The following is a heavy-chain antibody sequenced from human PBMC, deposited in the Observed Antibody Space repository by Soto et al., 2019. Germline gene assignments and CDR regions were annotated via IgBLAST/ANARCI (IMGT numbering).Heavy chain of an antibody. D-gene: IGHD3-16*02. V-gene: IGHV3-23*01. Sequence: GGSLRLSCAASGFTFSSYAMSWVRQAPGKGLEWVSAISGSGGSTYYADSVKGRFTISRDNSKNTLYLQMNSLRAEDTAVYYCAKDWMITFGGVIVPDAFDIWGQGTMVTVSS. CDR2: ISGSGGST. CDR3: AKDWMITFGGVIVPDAFDI. CDR1: GFTFSSYA. J-gene: IGHJ3*02.